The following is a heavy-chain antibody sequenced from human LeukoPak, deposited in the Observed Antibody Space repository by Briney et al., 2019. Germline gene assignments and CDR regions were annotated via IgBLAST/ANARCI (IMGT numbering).Heavy chain of an antibody. Sequence: SQTLSFTCTVSGVSISTGGYFRRWLRQHPGKSLEWIGIVYDIGCTYYNPCLETLASISVDTSNNQFSLKLISVTAADTAVYYCASGLIRGYSYGDSFDYWGPGTLVTVSS. CDR3: ASGLIRGYSYGDSFDY. V-gene: IGHV4-31*01. CDR1: GVSISTGGYF. D-gene: IGHD5-18*01. J-gene: IGHJ4*02. CDR2: VYDIGCT.